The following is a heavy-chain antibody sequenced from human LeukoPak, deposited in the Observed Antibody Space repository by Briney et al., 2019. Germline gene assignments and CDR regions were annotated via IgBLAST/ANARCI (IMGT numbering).Heavy chain of an antibody. CDR1: QFTFKNYW. V-gene: IGHV3-74*01. Sequence: GVSLRLSCVASQFTFKNYWMLWVRQAPGRGLVWPLYISPGGSSTRYEVSVRGRFTIARDNAKNTLYLQMDGLRAEDTAVYFWASAGGYWGQGTLVMVSS. CDR2: ISPGGSST. D-gene: IGHD3-10*01. CDR3: ASAGGY. J-gene: IGHJ4*02.